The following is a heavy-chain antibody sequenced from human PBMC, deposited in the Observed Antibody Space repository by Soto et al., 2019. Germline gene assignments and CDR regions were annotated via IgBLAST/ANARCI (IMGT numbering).Heavy chain of an antibody. V-gene: IGHV3-23*01. D-gene: IGHD4-17*01. CDR1: GFTFNSYA. CDR3: AKRTVGWYFDL. Sequence: EVQLLESGGGLVQPGGSLRLSCAASGFTFNSYAMNWVRQAPGKGLEWVSVISGSGGSTYYADSVKGRFPISRDNSKNTLYLQMNSLRAEDTAVYYCAKRTVGWYFDLWGRGTLVTVSS. J-gene: IGHJ2*01. CDR2: ISGSGGST.